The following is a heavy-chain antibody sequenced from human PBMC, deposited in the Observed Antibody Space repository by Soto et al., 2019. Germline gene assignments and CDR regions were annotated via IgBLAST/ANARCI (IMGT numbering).Heavy chain of an antibody. D-gene: IGHD4-17*01. CDR2: IYWDDDK. J-gene: IGHJ4*02. CDR3: AHRTYGDYPIDY. CDR1: GFSLNTSGVG. Sequence: QITLKESGPTLVKPTQTLTLTCTFSGFSLNTSGVGVGWIRQPPGKSLEWLALIYWDDDKRYSPSLKSRLTITKDTSKNQVVLTMTNMDPVDTGTYYYAHRTYGDYPIDYWGQGTLVTVSS. V-gene: IGHV2-5*02.